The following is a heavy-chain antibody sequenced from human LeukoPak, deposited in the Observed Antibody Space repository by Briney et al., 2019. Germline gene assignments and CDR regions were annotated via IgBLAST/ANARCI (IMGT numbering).Heavy chain of an antibody. V-gene: IGHV3-21*01. D-gene: IGHD3-22*01. CDR1: GYSFSIYN. CDR2: ISGSSSQV. CDR3: ARDQYYSDTSGYPYDV. J-gene: IGHJ3*01. Sequence: GGYLRLSCEASGYSFSIYNMNWVRLAPGKGLEWVSSISGSSSQVWYADSVKGRFTTSRDNAKNSLYLQMSSLRVEDTAIYYCARDQYYSDTSGYPYDVWGQGTMVTVSS.